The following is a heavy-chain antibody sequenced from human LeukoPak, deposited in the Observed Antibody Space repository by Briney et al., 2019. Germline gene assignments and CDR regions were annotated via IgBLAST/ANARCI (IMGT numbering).Heavy chain of an antibody. CDR1: GGSISSYY. D-gene: IGHD4-11*01. CDR3: ARDLPGGDYRLWFDP. CDR2: IYTSGST. V-gene: IGHV4-4*07. Sequence: SETLSLTCTVSGGSISSYYWSWIRQPAGKGLEWIGRIYTSGSTNYNPSLKSRVTMSVDTSKNQFSLKLSSVTAADTAVYYCARDLPGGDYRLWFDPWGQGTLVTVSS. J-gene: IGHJ5*02.